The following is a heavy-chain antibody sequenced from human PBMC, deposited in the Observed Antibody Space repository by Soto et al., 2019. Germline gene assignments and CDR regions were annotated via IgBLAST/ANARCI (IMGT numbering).Heavy chain of an antibody. CDR2: IYFSGGT. CDR3: ARESRSWYGSIWDY. V-gene: IGHV4-59*12. Sequence: PSETLSLTCTVSGGSISSYYWSCIRQPPGKGLEWIGYIYFSGGTNYNPFLKSRVTISVDTSKNQFSLKLSSVTAADTAVYYCARESRSWYGSIWDYWGQGTLVTVSS. J-gene: IGHJ4*02. D-gene: IGHD6-13*01. CDR1: GGSISSYY.